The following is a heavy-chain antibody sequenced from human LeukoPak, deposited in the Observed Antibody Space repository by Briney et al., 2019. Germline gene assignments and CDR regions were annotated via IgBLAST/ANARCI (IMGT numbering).Heavy chain of an antibody. CDR3: AREDIVLMVYAFDY. CDR2: ISSSSSYI. D-gene: IGHD2-8*01. V-gene: IGHV3-21*01. J-gene: IGHJ4*02. Sequence: PGGSLRLSCAASGFTFSSYSMNWVRQAPGKGLEWVSSISSSSSYIYYADSVKGRFTISRDNAKNSLYLQMNSLRAEDTAVYYCAREDIVLMVYAFDYWGQGTLVTVSS. CDR1: GFTFSSYS.